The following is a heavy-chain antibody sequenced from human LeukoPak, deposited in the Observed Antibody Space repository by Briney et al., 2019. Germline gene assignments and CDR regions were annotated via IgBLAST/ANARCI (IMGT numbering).Heavy chain of an antibody. D-gene: IGHD3-3*01. J-gene: IGHJ4*02. CDR3: AKERGYYALKVDY. CDR2: MSYDGSNK. Sequence: GGSLRLSCAASGFTFNTYAMHWVRQAPGKGLEWVAVMSYDGSNKFYADSVKGRFTISRDNSTNTLYLQMNSLRAEDTAVYYCAKERGYYALKVDYWGQGTLVTVSS. V-gene: IGHV3-30-3*01. CDR1: GFTFNTYA.